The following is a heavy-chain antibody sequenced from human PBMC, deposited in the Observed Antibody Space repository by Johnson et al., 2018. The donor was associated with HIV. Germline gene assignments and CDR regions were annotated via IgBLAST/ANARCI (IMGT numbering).Heavy chain of an antibody. CDR1: GFTFDDYA. CDR2: IRYDGSNK. Sequence: VQLVESGGGLVQPGRSLRLSCAASGFTFDDYAMHWVRQAPGKGLEWVAFIRYDGSNKYYADSVKGRFTISRDNAKNSLYLQMNSLRAEDTAVYYCARDPFTPAGSDAFDIWGQGTMVTVSS. J-gene: IGHJ3*02. D-gene: IGHD2-15*01. CDR3: ARDPFTPAGSDAFDI. V-gene: IGHV3-33*08.